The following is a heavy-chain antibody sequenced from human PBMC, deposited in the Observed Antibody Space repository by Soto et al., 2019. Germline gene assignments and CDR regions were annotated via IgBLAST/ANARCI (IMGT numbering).Heavy chain of an antibody. CDR1: GYSISSGYY. D-gene: IGHD3-22*01. J-gene: IGHJ4*02. CDR2: IYHSGST. V-gene: IGHV4-38-2*01. CDR3: ARIVVVNYFDY. Sequence: SETLSLTCAVSGYSISSGYYWGWIRQPPGKGLEWIGSIYHSGSTYYNPSLKSRVTISVDTSKNQFSLKLSSVTAADTAVYYCARIVVVNYFDYWGQGTLVTVAS.